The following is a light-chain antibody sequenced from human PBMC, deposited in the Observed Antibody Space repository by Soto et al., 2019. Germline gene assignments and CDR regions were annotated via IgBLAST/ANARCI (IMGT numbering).Light chain of an antibody. J-gene: IGKJ2*01. CDR2: GAS. V-gene: IGKV3-15*01. Sequence: EIVMTQSPATLSVSPGERATLSCRASQSVSSNLAWYQQKPGQAPRLLIYGASTRATGIPVRFSGSGSGTEFTLTISSLQCEDFAVYYCQQYNNWRPTFGQRTKLEIK. CDR1: QSVSSN. CDR3: QQYNNWRPT.